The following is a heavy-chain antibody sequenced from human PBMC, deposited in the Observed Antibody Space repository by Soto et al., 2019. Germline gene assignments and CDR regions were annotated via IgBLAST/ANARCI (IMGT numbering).Heavy chain of an antibody. CDR2: IYNSGST. CDR3: ARGVYGDYRFDL. Sequence: QVQLQESGPGLVKPSETLSLTCTVSGGSVSSPRYYWSWVRQSPGKGLEYIGYIYNSGSTNYNPSPKSRVTISVDTSNNQCSLKLSSVTAADTAVYYCARGVYGDYRFDLWGQGTLVTVSS. CDR1: GGSVSSPRYY. D-gene: IGHD4-17*01. V-gene: IGHV4-61*01. J-gene: IGHJ4*02.